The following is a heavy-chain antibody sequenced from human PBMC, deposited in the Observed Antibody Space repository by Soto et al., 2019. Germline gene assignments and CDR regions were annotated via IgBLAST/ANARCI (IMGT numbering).Heavy chain of an antibody. V-gene: IGHV3-33*01. CDR1: GFTFSSYA. CDR3: ARLQLLVGGYYYGLDV. J-gene: IGHJ6*02. CDR2: IWYDGSNK. D-gene: IGHD6-19*01. Sequence: QVQLVESGGGVVQPGRSLRLSCAASGFTFSSYAMHWVRQAPGKGLEWVAVIWYDGSNKYYADSVKGRFTISRDNSKSTLYLPMNSLRAEDTAVYYCARLQLLVGGYYYGLDVWGQGTTVTVSS.